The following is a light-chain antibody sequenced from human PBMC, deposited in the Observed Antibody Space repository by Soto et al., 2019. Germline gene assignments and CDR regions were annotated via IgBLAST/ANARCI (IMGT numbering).Light chain of an antibody. V-gene: IGKV1-5*03. CDR2: KAS. CDR3: QQYNSS. Sequence: DIRVTQSPASLSASIGDRVTITCRASQSISNWLAWYQQKPGKAPKLLIYKASNLESGVPSRFSGSGSGTEFTLTISSLQPDDFATYYCQQYNSSFAGGTKVAIK. CDR1: QSISNW. J-gene: IGKJ4*01.